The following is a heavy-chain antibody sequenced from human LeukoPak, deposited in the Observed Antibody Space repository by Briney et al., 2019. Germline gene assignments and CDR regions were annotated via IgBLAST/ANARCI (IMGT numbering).Heavy chain of an antibody. CDR1: GFTFSDFY. J-gene: IGHJ3*02. V-gene: IGHV3-11*04. D-gene: IGHD6-13*01. CDR2: ISTSGTTI. Sequence: GGSLRLSCAASGFTFSDFYMGWIRQAPGKRLEWVSYISTSGTTIYYADSVKGRFTISRDNAKNSLYLQMNSLRAEDTAVYYCARDGGYSSSWPDAFDIWGQGTMVTVSS. CDR3: ARDGGYSSSWPDAFDI.